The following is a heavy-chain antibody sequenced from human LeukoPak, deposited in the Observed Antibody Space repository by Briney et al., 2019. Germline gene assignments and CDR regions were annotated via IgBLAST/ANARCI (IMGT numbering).Heavy chain of an antibody. CDR2: INHSGST. D-gene: IGHD3-3*02. CDR1: GGSFSGYY. V-gene: IGHV4-34*01. Sequence: SETLSLTCAVYGGSFSGYYWSWFRQPPGKGLEWIGEINHSGSTNYNPSLKSRVTISVDTSKNQFSLKLSSVTAADTAVYYCARKGTTHLWSGYTGFDYWGQGTLVTVSS. CDR3: ARKGTTHLWSGYTGFDY. J-gene: IGHJ4*02.